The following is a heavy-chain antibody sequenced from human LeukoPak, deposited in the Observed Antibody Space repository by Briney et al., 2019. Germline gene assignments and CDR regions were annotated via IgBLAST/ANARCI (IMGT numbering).Heavy chain of an antibody. J-gene: IGHJ4*02. D-gene: IGHD3-22*01. CDR1: GFTFSSYS. CDR2: ISSSSSYI. Sequence: GGSLRLSCAASGFTFSSYSMNWVRQAPGKGLEWVSSISSSSSYIYYADSVKGRFTISRDNAKNSLYLQMNSLKAEDTAVYYCARERYYYDSSGFDYWGQGTLVTVSS. CDR3: ARERYYYDSSGFDY. V-gene: IGHV3-21*01.